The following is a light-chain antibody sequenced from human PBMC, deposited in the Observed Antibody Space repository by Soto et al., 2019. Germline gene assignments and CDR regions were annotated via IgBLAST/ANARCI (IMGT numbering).Light chain of an antibody. J-gene: IGKJ4*02. CDR1: QSISPW. CDR2: KAS. V-gene: IGKV1-5*03. CDR3: QHDNTYSP. Sequence: DIQRTQSPSTLSASVGDRVTITCRASQSISPWLAWYQQKPGKAPKLLIYKASSLESGVPSRFSGSGSGTEFTLTISGLQPDDFATYYCQHDNTYSPFGGGTKVEI.